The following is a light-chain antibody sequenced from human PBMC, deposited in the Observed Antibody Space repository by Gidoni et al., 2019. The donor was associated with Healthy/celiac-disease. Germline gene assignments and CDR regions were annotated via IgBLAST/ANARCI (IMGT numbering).Light chain of an antibody. J-gene: IGKJ5*01. V-gene: IGKV1-5*01. CDR3: QQYNSFSIT. CDR1: QSIISW. CDR2: DAS. Sequence: DIQMPQSPSTLSASVGDRVTITCRASQSIISWLAWYQQKPGKAPKLLIYDASRVESGVPSRCSGSGAGTEFTLTISSLQHDDFATYYCQQYNSFSITFGQGTRLEIK.